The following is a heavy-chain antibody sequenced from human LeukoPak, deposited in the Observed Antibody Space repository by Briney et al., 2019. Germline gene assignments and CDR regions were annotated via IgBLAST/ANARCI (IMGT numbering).Heavy chain of an antibody. CDR3: ARNPVKSYSYSYTGSYYFDY. V-gene: IGHV3-74*01. CDR1: GFTFSSYW. CDR2: IKSDGSST. J-gene: IGHJ4*02. D-gene: IGHD5-18*01. Sequence: GGSLRLSCAASGFTFSSYWMDWVRQAPGKGLVWVSRIKSDGSSTTYADSVKGRFTVSRDNAKNTLYLQMNSLRAEDTAVYYCARNPVKSYSYSYTGSYYFDYWGQGTLVIVSS.